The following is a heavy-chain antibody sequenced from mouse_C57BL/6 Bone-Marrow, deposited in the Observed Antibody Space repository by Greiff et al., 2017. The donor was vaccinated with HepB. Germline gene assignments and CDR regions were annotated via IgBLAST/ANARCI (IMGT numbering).Heavy chain of an antibody. CDR1: GYAFTNYL. D-gene: IGHD2-2*01. V-gene: IGHV1-54*01. CDR2: INPGSGGT. J-gene: IGHJ2*01. Sequence: VQLQQSGAELVRPGTSVKVSCKASGYAFTNYLIEWVKQRPGQGLEWIGVINPGSGGTNYNEKVKGKATMTADKSSSTAYMQLSSLTSEDSAVYFCARGDTMVSYYFDYWGQGTTLTVSS. CDR3: ARGDTMVSYYFDY.